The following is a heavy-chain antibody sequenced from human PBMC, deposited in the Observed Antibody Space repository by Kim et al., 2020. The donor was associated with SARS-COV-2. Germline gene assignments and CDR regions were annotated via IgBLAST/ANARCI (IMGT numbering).Heavy chain of an antibody. CDR2: VTPSTGNT. V-gene: IGHV1-8*01. J-gene: IGHJ5*01. CDR3: ARTTNGWPNWVDF. Sequence: ASVKVSCKASGYFFNTYDINWVRQAPGQGLEWLGWVTPSTGNTGYAQKFQGRVTVTRDTSIRTAYMELSNLRSEDTAVYYCARTTNGWPNWVDFWGQGTLVTVSS. CDR1: GYFFNTYD. D-gene: IGHD6-19*01.